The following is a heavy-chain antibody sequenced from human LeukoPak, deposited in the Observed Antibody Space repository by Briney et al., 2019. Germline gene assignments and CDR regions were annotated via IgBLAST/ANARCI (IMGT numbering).Heavy chain of an antibody. CDR2: IYTSGST. CDR1: GGSFSGYY. J-gene: IGHJ6*02. D-gene: IGHD2-21*02. V-gene: IGHV4-4*07. CDR3: ARDTLTPGLLFSYYGMDV. Sequence: SETLSLTCAVYGGSFSGYYWSWIRQPAGKGLEWIGRIYTSGSTNYNPSLKSRVTMSVDTSKNQFSLKLSSVTAADTAVYYCARDTLTPGLLFSYYGMDVWGQGTTVTASS.